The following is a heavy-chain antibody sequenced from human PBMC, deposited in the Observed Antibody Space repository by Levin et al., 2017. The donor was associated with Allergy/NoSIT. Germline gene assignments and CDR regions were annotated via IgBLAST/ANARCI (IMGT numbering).Heavy chain of an antibody. V-gene: IGHV3-53*01. CDR2: IYSGGST. J-gene: IGHJ4*02. CDR3: AREKRS. Sequence: LSLTCAASGFTVSSTYMSWVRQAPGKGLEWVSVIYSGGSTYYADSVKGRFTISRDNSKNTLYLQMNSLRAEDTAVYYCAREKRSWGQGTLVTVSS. CDR1: GFTVSSTY.